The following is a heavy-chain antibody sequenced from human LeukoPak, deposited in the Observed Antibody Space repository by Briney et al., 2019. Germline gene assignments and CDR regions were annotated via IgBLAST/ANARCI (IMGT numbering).Heavy chain of an antibody. Sequence: GGSLRLSCAASGFTLSSYSMNGVRQAPGRGLEWVSSISSSSSYIYYADSVKGRFTISRDNAKNSLYLQMNSLRAEDAAVYYCTRVKYNWNDEAAFDIWGQGTMVTVSS. V-gene: IGHV3-21*01. CDR1: GFTLSSYS. J-gene: IGHJ3*02. CDR2: ISSSSSYI. CDR3: TRVKYNWNDEAAFDI. D-gene: IGHD1-1*01.